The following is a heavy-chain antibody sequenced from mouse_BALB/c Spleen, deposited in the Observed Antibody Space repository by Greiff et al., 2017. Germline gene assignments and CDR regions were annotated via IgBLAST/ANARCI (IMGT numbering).Heavy chain of an antibody. CDR2: ISDGGSYT. CDR1: GFTFSSYT. J-gene: IGHJ2*01. V-gene: IGHV5-6-4*01. D-gene: IGHD2-10*02. Sequence: EVKLVESGGGLVQPGGSLKLSCAASGFTFSSYTMSWVRQTPEKRLEWVATISDGGSYTYYPDSVKGRFTISRDNAKNNLYLQMSSLKSEDTAMYYCAREKYGNLDYWGQGTTLTVSS. CDR3: AREKYGNLDY.